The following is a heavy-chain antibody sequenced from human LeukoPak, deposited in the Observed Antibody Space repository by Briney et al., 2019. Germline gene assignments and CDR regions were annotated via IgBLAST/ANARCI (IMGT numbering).Heavy chain of an antibody. Sequence: PGGSLRLSCAASGFTFSSYGMHWVRQAPGKGLEWVAVISYDGSNKYYADSVKGRFTISRDNSKNTLYLQMNSLRAEDTAVYYCAKEITLGLFDYWGQGTLVTVSS. V-gene: IGHV3-30*18. J-gene: IGHJ4*02. CDR1: GFTFSSYG. D-gene: IGHD1-14*01. CDR2: ISYDGSNK. CDR3: AKEITLGLFDY.